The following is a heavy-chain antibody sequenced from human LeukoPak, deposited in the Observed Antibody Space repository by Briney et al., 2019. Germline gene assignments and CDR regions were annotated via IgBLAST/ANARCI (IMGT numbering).Heavy chain of an antibody. V-gene: IGHV3-7*03. D-gene: IGHD3-10*01. CDR3: ARGLALQYYGSGGSGYMDV. CDR1: GFTFSSYW. Sequence: GGSLRLSCAASGFTFSSYWMSWVRQAPGKGLEWVANIKQDGSEKYYVDSVKGRFTISRDNAKNSLYLQMNSLRAEDTAVYYCARGLALQYYGSGGSGYMDVWGKGTTVTISS. CDR2: IKQDGSEK. J-gene: IGHJ6*03.